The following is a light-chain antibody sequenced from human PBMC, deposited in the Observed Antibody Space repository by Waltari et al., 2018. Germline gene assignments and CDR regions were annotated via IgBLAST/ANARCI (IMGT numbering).Light chain of an antibody. J-gene: IGLJ3*02. CDR2: GNP. CDR1: SSNIGTGYD. CDR3: HSYDIGLTAWV. Sequence: QSVLTQPPSVSGAPGQRVTISCTGSSSNIGTGYDVQWYQQLPGSAPQLLVFGNPKRASGVPDRFSGSKSGASASLAITGLQAEDEAVYYCHSYDIGLTAWVFGGGTKLTVL. V-gene: IGLV1-40*01.